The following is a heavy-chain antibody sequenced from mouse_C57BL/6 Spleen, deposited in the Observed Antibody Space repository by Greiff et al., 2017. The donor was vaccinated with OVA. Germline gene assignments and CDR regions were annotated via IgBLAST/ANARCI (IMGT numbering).Heavy chain of an antibody. CDR1: GFTFSDFY. J-gene: IGHJ2*01. CDR3: AREGNYDSGFDY. D-gene: IGHD2-4*01. CDR2: SRNKANDYTT. Sequence: EVKLVESGGGLVQSGRSLRLSCATSGFTFSDFYMEWVRQAPGKGLEWIAASRNKANDYTTEYSASVKGRFIVSRDTSQSILYLQMNALRAEDTAIYYCAREGNYDSGFDYWGQGTTLTVSS. V-gene: IGHV7-1*01.